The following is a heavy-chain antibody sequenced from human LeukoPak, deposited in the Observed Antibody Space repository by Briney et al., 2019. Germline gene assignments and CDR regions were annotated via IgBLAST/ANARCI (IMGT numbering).Heavy chain of an antibody. CDR2: INPKSGAA. CDR3: ARAQYLTAPAGTFANS. CDR1: GYTFTDYF. V-gene: IGHV1-2*02. D-gene: IGHD6-13*01. Sequence: ASVRVSCKASGYTFTDYFLHWLRRAPGQELELMGWINPKSGAAHYIQSFQGRVTMTRDTSLSTAYLQLNSLTSDDAAMYYCARAQYLTAPAGTFANSWGQGTLVTVSS. J-gene: IGHJ4*02.